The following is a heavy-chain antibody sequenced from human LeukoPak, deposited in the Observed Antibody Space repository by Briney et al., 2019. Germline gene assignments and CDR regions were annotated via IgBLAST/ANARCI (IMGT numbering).Heavy chain of an antibody. D-gene: IGHD4-17*01. CDR2: IYSGGST. J-gene: IGHJ4*02. CDR3: ARGGYGDVDY. V-gene: IGHV3-66*01. Sequence: PGGSLRLSCAASGFTFSSYSMNWVRQAPGKGLEWVSVIYSGGSTYYADSVKGRFTISRDNSKNTLYLQMNSLRAEDTAVYYCARGGYGDVDYWGQGTLVTVSS. CDR1: GFTFSSYS.